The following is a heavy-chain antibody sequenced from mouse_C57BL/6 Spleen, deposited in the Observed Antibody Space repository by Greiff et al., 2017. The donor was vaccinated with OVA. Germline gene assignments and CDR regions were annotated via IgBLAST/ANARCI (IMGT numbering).Heavy chain of an antibody. V-gene: IGHV5-9*01. CDR3: ARHGGYYSFDY. J-gene: IGHJ2*01. CDR1: GFTFSSYT. CDR2: ISGGGGNT. Sequence: EVQLMESGGGLVKPGGSLKLSCAASGFTFSSYTMSWVRQTPEKRLEWVATISGGGGNTYYPDSVKGRFTISRDNAKNTLYLQMSSLRSEDTALYYCARHGGYYSFDYWGQGTTLTVSS. D-gene: IGHD2-3*01.